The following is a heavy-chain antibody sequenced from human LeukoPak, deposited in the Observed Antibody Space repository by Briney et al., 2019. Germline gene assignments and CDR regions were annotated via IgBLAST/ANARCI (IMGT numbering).Heavy chain of an antibody. CDR1: GFTFSSYW. J-gene: IGHJ6*02. D-gene: IGHD3-16*01. CDR2: INHNGNVN. CDR3: ARGGGLDV. Sequence: GGSLRLSCAASGFTFSSYWMNWARQAPGKGLEWVASINHNGNVNYYVDSVKGRFTISRDNAKNSLYLQMSDLGAEDTAVYFCARGGGLDVWGQGATVTVSS. V-gene: IGHV3-7*03.